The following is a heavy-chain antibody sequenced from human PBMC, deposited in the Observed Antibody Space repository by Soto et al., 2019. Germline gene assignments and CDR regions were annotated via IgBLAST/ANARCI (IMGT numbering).Heavy chain of an antibody. CDR2: ISGSGGST. Sequence: GGSMRLSCAASGFTFSRYAMSWVLQAPGKGLEWVSAISGSGGSTYYADSVKGRFTISRDNSKNTLYLQMNSLRAEDTAVYYCANLPGKDGYYYDSSGYYDPFYWCQGPLVSVS. J-gene: IGHJ4*02. V-gene: IGHV3-23*01. CDR1: GFTFSRYA. CDR3: ANLPGKDGYYYDSSGYYDPFY. D-gene: IGHD3-22*01.